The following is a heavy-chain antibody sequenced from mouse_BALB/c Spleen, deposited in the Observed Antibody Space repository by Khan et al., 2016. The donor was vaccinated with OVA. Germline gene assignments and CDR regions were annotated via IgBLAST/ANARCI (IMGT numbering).Heavy chain of an antibody. J-gene: IGHJ2*01. CDR2: MYTYTGEP. Sequence: QIQLVQSGPELKKPGETVKISCKASGYTFKDYVMNWVKQSPGEGLKWMGWMYTYTGEPTYADDFKGRFAFSLETSASTQYWQISSVKNEETAKDCCVRLHGVYWGQGTTLTVSS. CDR3: VRLHGVY. CDR1: GYTFKDYV. V-gene: IGHV9-3-1*01.